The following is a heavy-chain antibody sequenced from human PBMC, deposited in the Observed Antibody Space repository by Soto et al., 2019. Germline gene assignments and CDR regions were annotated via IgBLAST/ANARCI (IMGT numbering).Heavy chain of an antibody. CDR2: IIPILGIA. D-gene: IGHD6-19*01. V-gene: IGHV1-69*02. Sequence: QVQLVQSGAEVKKPGSSVKVSCKASGGTFSSYTISWVRQAPGQGLEWMGRIIPILGIANYAQKFQGRVTITADKSTSTAYMELSSLRSEDTAVYYCARGLYSCGDHNWFDPWGQGTLVTVSS. CDR1: GGTFSSYT. CDR3: ARGLYSCGDHNWFDP. J-gene: IGHJ5*02.